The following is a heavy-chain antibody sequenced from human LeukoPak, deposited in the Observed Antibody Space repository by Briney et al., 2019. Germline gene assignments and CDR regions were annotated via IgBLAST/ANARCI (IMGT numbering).Heavy chain of an antibody. CDR3: AKPRENSSGVGRYFDY. Sequence: PGGSLRLSCEASGFTFNTYAIYWVRQAPGKGLERVSGICGSGGCTYYADSVKGRFTISRDNSKNTLYLQMNSLRAEDTAVYYCAKPRENSSGVGRYFDYWGQGTLVTVSS. D-gene: IGHD6-19*01. CDR1: GFTFNTYA. J-gene: IGHJ4*02. V-gene: IGHV3-23*01. CDR2: ICGSGGCT.